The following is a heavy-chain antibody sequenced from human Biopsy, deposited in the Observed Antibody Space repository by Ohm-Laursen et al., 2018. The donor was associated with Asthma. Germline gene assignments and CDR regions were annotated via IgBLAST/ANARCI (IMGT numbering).Heavy chain of an antibody. D-gene: IGHD6-13*01. Sequence: SLRLSCAASGFTFSNYAMSWVRQAPGKGLEWVSSITGSGGFTYYADSVKGRFTISRDKSENTLYLQMNSLTGEDTAVYYCAKDEGGPRIGVAGTFDHWGQGTLVTVSS. CDR3: AKDEGGPRIGVAGTFDH. CDR2: ITGSGGFT. CDR1: GFTFSNYA. V-gene: IGHV3-23*01. J-gene: IGHJ4*02.